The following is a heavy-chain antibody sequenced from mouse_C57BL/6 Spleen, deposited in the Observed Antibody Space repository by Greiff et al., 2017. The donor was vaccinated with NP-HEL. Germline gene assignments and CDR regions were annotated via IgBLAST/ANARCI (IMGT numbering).Heavy chain of an antibody. D-gene: IGHD2-4*01. CDR1: GFTFSDYG. V-gene: IGHV5-17*01. Sequence: EVMLVESGGGLVKPGGSLKLSCAASGFTFSDYGMHWVRQAPEKGLEWVAYISSGSSTIYYADTVKGRFTISRDNAKNTLFLQMTSLRSEDTAMYYCARGGLRRAMDYWGKGTSVTVSS. CDR2: ISSGSSTI. J-gene: IGHJ4*01. CDR3: ARGGLRRAMDY.